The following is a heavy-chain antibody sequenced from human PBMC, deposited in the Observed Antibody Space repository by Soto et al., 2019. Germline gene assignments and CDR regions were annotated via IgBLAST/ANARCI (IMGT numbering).Heavy chain of an antibody. CDR1: GGSVSGYY. Sequence: SETLSLTCAVYGGSVSGYYWTWIRQPPGKGLEWIGEINHSGSTNYNPSLKSRVTISVDTSKNQFSLKLSSVTAADTAVYYCARASTKRGYSYGPDYWGHGPLVT. V-gene: IGHV4-34*01. CDR2: INHSGST. J-gene: IGHJ4*01. D-gene: IGHD5-18*01. CDR3: ARASTKRGYSYGPDY.